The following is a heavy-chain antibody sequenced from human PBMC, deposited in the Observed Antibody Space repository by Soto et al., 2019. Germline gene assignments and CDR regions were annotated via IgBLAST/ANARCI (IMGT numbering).Heavy chain of an antibody. J-gene: IGHJ5*01. Sequence: EVQLVVSGGGLVQPGGSLRLSCAASGFPFSTSWMDWVRQAPGKGLEWVANINPDGSQTYYVDSVKGRFTVSRDNAENSVYLQLHSLRVEDTAVYYCSWSLNSGGQGTLVTVSS. CDR3: SWSLNS. CDR1: GFPFSTSW. V-gene: IGHV3-7*01. D-gene: IGHD1-26*01. CDR2: INPDGSQT.